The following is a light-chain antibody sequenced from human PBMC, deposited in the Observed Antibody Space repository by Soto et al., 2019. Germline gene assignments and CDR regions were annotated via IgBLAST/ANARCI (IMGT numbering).Light chain of an antibody. CDR1: QSVSSSH. CDR2: GAS. J-gene: IGKJ1*01. CDR3: QQYGSSTWT. V-gene: IGKV3-20*01. Sequence: EIVLTQSPGTLSFSPGERATLSCRASQSVSSSHLAWYQQKPGQAPRLLIYGASSRATGIPDRFSGSGSGTDFTLTISRLEPEDFAVYYCQQYGSSTWTFGQGTKVEI.